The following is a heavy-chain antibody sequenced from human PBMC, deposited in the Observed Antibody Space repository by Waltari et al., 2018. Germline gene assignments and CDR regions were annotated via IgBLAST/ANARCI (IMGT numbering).Heavy chain of an antibody. J-gene: IGHJ4*02. Sequence: MLGGRQAHRMGVEMVANINYNGNEKNYVDSVKGGFTISRDNARSSLYLEMNSLRVEDTAVYYCARYKWLGYWGQGTLVTVSS. CDR2: INYNGNEK. V-gene: IGHV3-7*03. D-gene: IGHD2-8*01. CDR3: ARYKWLGY.